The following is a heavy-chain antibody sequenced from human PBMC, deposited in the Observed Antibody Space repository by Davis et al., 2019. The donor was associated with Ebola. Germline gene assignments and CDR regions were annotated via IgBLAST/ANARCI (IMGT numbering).Heavy chain of an antibody. V-gene: IGHV4-59*01. J-gene: IGHJ3*02. CDR2: IYYSGST. CDR1: GGSISSYY. CDR3: ARVYYDFWSGYPDAFDI. D-gene: IGHD3-3*01. Sequence: MPSETLSLTCTVSGGSISSYYWSWIRQPPGKGLEWIGYIYYSGSTNYNPSLKSRVTISVDTSKNQFSLKLSSVTAADTAVYYCARVYYDFWSGYPDAFDIWGQGTMVTVSS.